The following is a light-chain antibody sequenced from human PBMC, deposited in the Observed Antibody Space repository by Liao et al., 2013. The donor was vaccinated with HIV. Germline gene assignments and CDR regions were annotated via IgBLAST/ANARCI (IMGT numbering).Light chain of an antibody. CDR1: KLGDKY. CDR3: QAWDSSTYVV. Sequence: SYELTQPPSLSVSPGQTASITCSGDKLGDKYVCWYQQKPGQSPVVVIYQDNKRPSGIPERFSGSNSGNTATLTISGTQAMDEADYYCQAWDSSTYVVFGGGTKLTVL. J-gene: IGLJ2*01. V-gene: IGLV3-1*01. CDR2: QDN.